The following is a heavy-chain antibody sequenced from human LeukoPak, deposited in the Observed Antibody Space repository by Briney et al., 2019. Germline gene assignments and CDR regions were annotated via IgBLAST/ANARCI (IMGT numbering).Heavy chain of an antibody. V-gene: IGHV4-39*01. CDR1: GGSIDSSGSY. J-gene: IGHJ6*02. CDR3: ARLFSRGWPYYYGLGA. Sequence: PSETLSLTCTVSGGSIDSSGSYWGWIRQPPGKGLEWIGCVYYGGDAYYNPSLKSRVTISADLSKNQFSLSLTSVTAADTALYYCARLFSRGWPYYYGLGAWGQGTTVTVSS. D-gene: IGHD6-19*01. CDR2: VYYGGDA.